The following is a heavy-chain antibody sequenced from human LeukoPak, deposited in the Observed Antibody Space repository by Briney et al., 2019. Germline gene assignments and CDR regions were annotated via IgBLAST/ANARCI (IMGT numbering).Heavy chain of an antibody. CDR2: VSGSGGRT. CDR3: AKPGHCSSTSCYRDPYFDY. D-gene: IGHD2-2*02. CDR1: GFTFSSYA. Sequence: GGSLRLSCAASGFTFSSYAMSWVRQAPGKGLEWVSAVSGSGGRTYYADSVKGRFTISRDNSKNTLYLQMNSLRAEDTAVYYCAKPGHCSSTSCYRDPYFDYWGQGTLVTVSS. J-gene: IGHJ4*02. V-gene: IGHV3-23*01.